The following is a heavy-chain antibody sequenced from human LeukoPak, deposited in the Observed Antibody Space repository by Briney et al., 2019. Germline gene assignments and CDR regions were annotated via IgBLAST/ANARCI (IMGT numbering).Heavy chain of an antibody. CDR2: ITSSSTYT. CDR1: GFTFSSYS. Sequence: GGSLRLSCAASGFTFSSYSMKWVRQAPGKGLEWVSSITSSSTYTYYADSVKGRFTISRDNAKNSLYLQMNSLRAEDTAVYYCARVGRGTGGAFDIWGQGTMVTVSS. J-gene: IGHJ3*02. CDR3: ARVGRGTGGAFDI. D-gene: IGHD1-14*01. V-gene: IGHV3-21*01.